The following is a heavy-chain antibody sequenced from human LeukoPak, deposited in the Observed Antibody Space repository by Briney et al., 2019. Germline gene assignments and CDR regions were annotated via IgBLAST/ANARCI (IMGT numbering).Heavy chain of an antibody. Sequence: GGSLRLSCAASGFTFSSYSMNWVRQAPGKGLEWVAVISYDGSNKYYADSVKGRFTISRDNSKNTLYLQMNSLRAEDTAVYYCARDGGAYCGGDCYYYYYYYMDVWGKGTTVTVSS. J-gene: IGHJ6*03. V-gene: IGHV3-30*03. CDR1: GFTFSSYS. D-gene: IGHD2-21*01. CDR2: ISYDGSNK. CDR3: ARDGGAYCGGDCYYYYYYYMDV.